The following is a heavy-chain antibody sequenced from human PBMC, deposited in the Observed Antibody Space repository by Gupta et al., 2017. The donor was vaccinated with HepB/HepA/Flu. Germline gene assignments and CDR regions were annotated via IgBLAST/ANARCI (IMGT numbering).Heavy chain of an antibody. CDR3: AKDLTGTYSDYFDY. CDR1: GFTFGSRA. J-gene: IGHJ4*02. Sequence: EVQLLESGGGLVQPGGSLRLSCAASGFTFGSRAMSWVRQAPGQGLEWVSSISVSGDNTYYADYVKGRFTIARDNSKNTLYLQMNSLRAEDTAVYYCAKDLTGTYSDYFDYWGQGTLVTVSS. D-gene: IGHD1-26*01. CDR2: ISVSGDNT. V-gene: IGHV3-23*01.